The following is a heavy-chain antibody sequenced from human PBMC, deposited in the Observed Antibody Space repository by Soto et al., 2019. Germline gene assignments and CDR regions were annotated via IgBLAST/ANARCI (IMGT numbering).Heavy chain of an antibody. Sequence: GSLRLSCAASGFTFSDYYMTWIRQAPGKWLEWVSYISSSGSGIYYADSVKGRFTISRDNAKNSLYLQMNSLRAEDTAVYYCARAYSDAFDIWGQGTMVPVSS. J-gene: IGHJ3*02. CDR1: GFTFSDYY. CDR3: ARAYSDAFDI. CDR2: ISSSGSGI. V-gene: IGHV3-11*01. D-gene: IGHD2-15*01.